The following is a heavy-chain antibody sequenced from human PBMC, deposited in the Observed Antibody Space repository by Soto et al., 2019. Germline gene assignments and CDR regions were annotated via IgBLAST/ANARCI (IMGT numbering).Heavy chain of an antibody. J-gene: IGHJ6*02. CDR3: ARFLVDTPYGMDV. D-gene: IGHD5-18*01. CDR1: GGTFSSYA. CDR2: IIPIFGTA. Sequence: SVKVSCKASGGTFSSYAISWVRQAPGQGLEWMGGIIPIFGTANYAQKFQGRVTITADESTSTAYMELSSLRSEDTAVYYCARFLVDTPYGMDVWGQGTTVTVSS. V-gene: IGHV1-69*13.